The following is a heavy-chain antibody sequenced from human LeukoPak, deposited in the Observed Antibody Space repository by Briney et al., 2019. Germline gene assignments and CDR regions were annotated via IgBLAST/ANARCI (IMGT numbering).Heavy chain of an antibody. CDR3: ARAPSHIVVVPAAITVYYYYGMDV. J-gene: IGHJ6*02. CDR1: GYTFTSYY. V-gene: IGHV1-46*01. Sequence: GASVKVSCKASGYTFTSYYVHWVRQAPGQGLEWMGIINPSGGSTSYAQKFQGRVTMTRDTSTSTVYMELSSLRSEDTAVYYCARAPSHIVVVPAAITVYYYYGMDVWGQGTTVTVSS. D-gene: IGHD2-2*02. CDR2: INPSGGST.